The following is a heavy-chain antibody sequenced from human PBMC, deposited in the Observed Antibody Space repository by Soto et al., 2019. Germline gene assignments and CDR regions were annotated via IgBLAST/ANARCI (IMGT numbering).Heavy chain of an antibody. V-gene: IGHV1-8*01. J-gene: IGHJ6*02. CDR3: ASGGDSYGFRNYGMDV. Sequence: AAAVKFSCKASGYTLTSYGIIWVRQAPGQGLEWMGWISRHNGNTYYAQKFQGRVTMTRNTSISTAYMELSSLRSEDTAVYYCASGGDSYGFRNYGMDVWGQGTTVTVSS. CDR2: ISRHNGNT. CDR1: GYTLTSYG. D-gene: IGHD5-18*01.